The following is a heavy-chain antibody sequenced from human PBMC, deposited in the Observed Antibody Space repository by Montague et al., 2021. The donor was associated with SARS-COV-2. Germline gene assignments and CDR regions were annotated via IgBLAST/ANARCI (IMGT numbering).Heavy chain of an antibody. D-gene: IGHD3-22*01. Sequence: SETLSLTCAVYGGSFSGYYWSWIRQPPGKGLEWIGEINHSGSTNYNPSLKSRVTISVDTSKNQFSLKLSSVTAADTAVYYCAREAYYYDSSGYYGGGYYYYYGMDVWGQGTTVTVSS. CDR2: INHSGST. V-gene: IGHV4-34*01. CDR1: GGSFSGYY. CDR3: AREAYYYDSSGYYGGGYYYYYGMDV. J-gene: IGHJ6*02.